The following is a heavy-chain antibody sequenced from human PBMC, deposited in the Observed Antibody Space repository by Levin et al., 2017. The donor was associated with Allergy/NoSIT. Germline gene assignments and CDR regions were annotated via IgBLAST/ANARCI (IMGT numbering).Heavy chain of an antibody. CDR2: ITWDGDST. Sequence: GESLKISCAASGFTFDDYTMHWVRQAPGKGLEWVSLITWDGDSTYYADSVKGRFTISRDNSKNSLYLQLNSLETEDTALYYCAKDGHSGWYDYWDQGTLVTVSS. CDR3: AKDGHSGWYDY. CDR1: GFTFDDYT. J-gene: IGHJ4*02. V-gene: IGHV3-43*01. D-gene: IGHD6-19*01.